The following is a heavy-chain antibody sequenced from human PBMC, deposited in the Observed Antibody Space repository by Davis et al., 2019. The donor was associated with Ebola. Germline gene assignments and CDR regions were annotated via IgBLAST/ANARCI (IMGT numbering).Heavy chain of an antibody. V-gene: IGHV4-59*01. CDR1: GGSTSSYY. CDR3: ARGKTYSVY. Sequence: MPSETLSLTCTVSGGSTSSYYWSWFRQTPGKGLEWIGYVSSSGSTNYNSSLESRVTISADTSKNQFSLKLRSVTAADTAVYYCARGKTYSVYWGQGTLVTVSS. J-gene: IGHJ4*02. CDR2: VSSSGST.